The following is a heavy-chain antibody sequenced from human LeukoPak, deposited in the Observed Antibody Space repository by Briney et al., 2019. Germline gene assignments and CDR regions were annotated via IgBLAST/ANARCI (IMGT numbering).Heavy chain of an antibody. CDR2: IWYDGSNK. Sequence: GGSLRLSCAASGFTFSSYGMHWVRQAPGKGLEWVAVIWYDGSNKYYADSVKGRFTISRDNSKNTLYLQMNSLRAEDTAVYYCARERGSFYDSSGYLEYWGQGTLVTVSS. J-gene: IGHJ4*02. CDR3: ARERGSFYDSSGYLEY. V-gene: IGHV3-33*01. CDR1: GFTFSSYG. D-gene: IGHD3-22*01.